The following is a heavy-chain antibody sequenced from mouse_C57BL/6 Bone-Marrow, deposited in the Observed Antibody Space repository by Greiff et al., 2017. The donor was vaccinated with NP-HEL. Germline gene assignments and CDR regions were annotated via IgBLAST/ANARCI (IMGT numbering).Heavy chain of an antibody. CDR1: GYTFTSYW. Sequence: QVQLKQPGAELVMPGASVKLSCKASGYTFTSYWMHWVKQRPGQGLEWIGEIDPSDSYTNYNQKFKGKSTLTVDKSSSTAYMQLSSLTSEDSAVYYCVGIYYGSSYGYFDVWGTGTTATVSS. CDR3: VGIYYGSSYGYFDV. D-gene: IGHD1-1*01. CDR2: IDPSDSYT. V-gene: IGHV1-69*01. J-gene: IGHJ1*03.